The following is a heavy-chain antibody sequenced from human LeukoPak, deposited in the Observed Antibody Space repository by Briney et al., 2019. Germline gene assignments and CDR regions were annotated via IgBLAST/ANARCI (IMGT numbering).Heavy chain of an antibody. V-gene: IGHV4-61*02. Sequence: SQTLSLTCTVSGDSITRGTYYWNWLRQPAGKGLEWIGRIHTSSRVNYNPSLKSRVTISIDTSRNLVSLRLTSVTAADAAVYYCARDRGNGDYGDYFDSWGQGTLVSVSS. CDR2: IHTSSRV. CDR1: GDSITRGTYY. J-gene: IGHJ4*02. CDR3: ARDRGNGDYGDYFDS. D-gene: IGHD4-17*01.